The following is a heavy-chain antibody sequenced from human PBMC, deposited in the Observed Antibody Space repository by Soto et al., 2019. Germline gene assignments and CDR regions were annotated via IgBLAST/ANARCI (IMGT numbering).Heavy chain of an antibody. V-gene: IGHV2-5*02. CDR3: ARGGPYNNSGGMLDY. CDR2: IYWDDDK. Sequence: QITLKESGPTLVKPTQTLTLTCTFSGFSLSTSGVGVGWIRQPPGKALEWLALIYWDDDKRYSPSLRSRLTTTKDTSKNQVVLTMTDMDPVYTATYSCARGGPYNNSGGMLDYWGQGTLVTVSS. D-gene: IGHD4-4*01. J-gene: IGHJ4*02. CDR1: GFSLSTSGVG.